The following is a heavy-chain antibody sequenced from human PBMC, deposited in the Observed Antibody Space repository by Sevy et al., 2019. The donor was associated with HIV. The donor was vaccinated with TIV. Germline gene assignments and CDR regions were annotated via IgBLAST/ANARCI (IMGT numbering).Heavy chain of an antibody. J-gene: IGHJ4*02. CDR2: ISASGGYK. Sequence: GGSLRLSCVVSGFTFSNYYMSWVRQAPGKGLEWVSVISASGGYKSYIDSVKGRFTISRADSKDTVYLQMNSLRVEDTAIYYCANRAGPIFDNWGQGTLVTVSS. CDR3: ANRAGPIFDN. V-gene: IGHV3-23*01. CDR1: GFTFSNYY. D-gene: IGHD6-19*01.